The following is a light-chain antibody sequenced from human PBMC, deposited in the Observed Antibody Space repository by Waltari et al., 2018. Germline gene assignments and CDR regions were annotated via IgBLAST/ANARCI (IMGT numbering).Light chain of an antibody. CDR2: DAS. Sequence: EIVLAQSPATLSLSPGERATLSCRASQSISSYLAWYQQKPGQAPSLLIYDASHRATGIPARFSGSGAGTDFTLTISSLEPEDFAVYYCQQRSKWPPTFGQWTRLEIK. CDR1: QSISSY. J-gene: IGKJ5*01. CDR3: QQRSKWPPT. V-gene: IGKV3-11*01.